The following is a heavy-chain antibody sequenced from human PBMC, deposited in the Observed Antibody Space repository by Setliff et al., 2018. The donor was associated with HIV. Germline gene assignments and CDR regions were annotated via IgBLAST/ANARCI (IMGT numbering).Heavy chain of an antibody. CDR1: GGSMSTYY. CDR3: ARGEFYCGTDCYWSSFDY. Sequence: PSETLSLTCTVSGGSMSTYYWSWIRQPPGKGLEWIGYIYTSGSTNYNPFLRSRVTISVDTSKTHFSLRLSSVTAADTAVYYCARGEFYCGTDCYWSSFDYWGQGILVTVSS. D-gene: IGHD2-21*02. V-gene: IGHV4-4*08. CDR2: IYTSGST. J-gene: IGHJ4*02.